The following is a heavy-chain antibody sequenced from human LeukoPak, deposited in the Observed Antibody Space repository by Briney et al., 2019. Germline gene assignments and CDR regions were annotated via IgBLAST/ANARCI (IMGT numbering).Heavy chain of an antibody. CDR2: ISSDGSNE. CDR1: GFTFSSYD. CDR3: AKENDVQLLSTDV. V-gene: IGHV3-30*18. D-gene: IGHD2-2*01. Sequence: GGSLRLSCAASGFTFSSYDMHWVRQAPGKGLEWVAVISSDGSNEYYGDSVKGRFTISRDNSKNTLYLQMNSLRAEDTAVYYCAKENDVQLLSTDVWGQGTTVTVSS. J-gene: IGHJ6*02.